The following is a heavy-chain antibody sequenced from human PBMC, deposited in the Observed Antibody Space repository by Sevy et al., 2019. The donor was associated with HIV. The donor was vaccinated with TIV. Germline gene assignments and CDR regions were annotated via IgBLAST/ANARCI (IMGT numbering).Heavy chain of an antibody. D-gene: IGHD2-2*01. J-gene: IGHJ4*02. Sequence: GGSLRLSCAASGFTFSSFAMHWVRQAPGKGLEWVAVISYDGSSKYYPDSVKGRFTISRDNAKNTPYLQMNRLRPEDTAVYFCAILGVDCVSTNCYGMRSLSFDFWGQGTLVTVSS. CDR1: GFTFSSFA. CDR3: AILGVDCVSTNCYGMRSLSFDF. CDR2: ISYDGSSK. V-gene: IGHV3-30-3*01.